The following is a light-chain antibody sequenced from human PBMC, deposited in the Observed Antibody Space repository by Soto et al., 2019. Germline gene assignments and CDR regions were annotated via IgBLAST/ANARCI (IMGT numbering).Light chain of an antibody. V-gene: IGKV3-11*01. J-gene: IGKJ4*01. CDR1: QSVSSSY. CDR3: QQRNDWPLT. Sequence: TPSPGTLSLSPGERATLSCRASQSVSSSYLAWYQQKPGQAPRLLINDSSNRATGIPARFSGSGSGTDFTLTISSLEPEDFAVYYCQQRNDWPLTFGGGTKVDIK. CDR2: DSS.